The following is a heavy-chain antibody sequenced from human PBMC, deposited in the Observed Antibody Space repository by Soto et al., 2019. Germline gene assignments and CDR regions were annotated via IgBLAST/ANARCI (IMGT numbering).Heavy chain of an antibody. Sequence: SATLSLTWAVSGYSISSSKWWGWIRQPPGKGLEWIGYTYHSGSTYYHPSLKSRVTISVDRSKNQFSLKLSSVTAADTAVYYCARVPDYWGQGTLV. CDR3: ARVPDY. CDR2: TYHSGST. J-gene: IGHJ4*02. V-gene: IGHV4-28*03. CDR1: GYSISSSKW.